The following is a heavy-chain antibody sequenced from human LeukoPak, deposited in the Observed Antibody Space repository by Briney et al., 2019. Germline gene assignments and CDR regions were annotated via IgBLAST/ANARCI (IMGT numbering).Heavy chain of an antibody. Sequence: GGSLRLSCAASGFTFSPNAMSWVRQAPGKGLEWVSGIGGDGRTPYSPSVKGRFTISRDNSMNTLYLQMNTLEAEDTAIYYCAKDLYFWSASAPTMD. CDR2: IGGDGRT. CDR3: AKDLYFWSASAPTMD. V-gene: IGHV3-23*01. J-gene: IGHJ6*03. CDR1: GFTFSPNA. D-gene: IGHD3-3*01.